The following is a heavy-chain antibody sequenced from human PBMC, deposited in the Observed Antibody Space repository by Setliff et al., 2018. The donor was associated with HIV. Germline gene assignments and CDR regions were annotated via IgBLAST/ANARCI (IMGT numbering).Heavy chain of an antibody. CDR1: GFAFNSYG. Sequence: PGESLKISCAASGFAFNSYGMHWFRRAPGKGLEWVAAISFHEINKFYLDSVEGRFSISRDNSRNTLYLQMNGLRAEDTGVYYCAKCGGTCWHNFFGPWGQGTLVTVSS. J-gene: IGHJ5*02. V-gene: IGHV3-30*18. CDR3: AKCGGTCWHNFFGP. CDR2: ISFHEINK. D-gene: IGHD2-15*01.